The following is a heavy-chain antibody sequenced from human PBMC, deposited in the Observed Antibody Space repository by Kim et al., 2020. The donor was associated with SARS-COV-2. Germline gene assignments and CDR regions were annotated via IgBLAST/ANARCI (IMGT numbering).Heavy chain of an antibody. J-gene: IGHJ6*01. V-gene: IGHV4-30-4*01. CDR1: GGSISSIDHY. D-gene: IGHD4-17*01. CDR2: IYHSGTT. CDR3: ARDLGLLRGYYQGMDV. Sequence: SETLSLTCTVSGGSISSIDHYWSWIRQTPEKGLEWIGYIYHSGTTYYNPPLKSRVIISVDTSKNQVSLKLRSVTAADTAVYYRARDLGLLRGYYQGMDV.